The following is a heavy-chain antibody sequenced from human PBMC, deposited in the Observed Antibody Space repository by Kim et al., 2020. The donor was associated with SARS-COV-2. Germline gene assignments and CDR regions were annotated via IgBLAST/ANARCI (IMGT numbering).Heavy chain of an antibody. J-gene: IGHJ4*02. V-gene: IGHV1-46*01. CDR3: ARKSIAAAGKGSLDY. D-gene: IGHD6-13*01. Sequence: QKFQGRVTMTRDTSTSTVYMELSSLRSEDTAVYYCARKSIAAAGKGSLDYWGQGTLVTVSS.